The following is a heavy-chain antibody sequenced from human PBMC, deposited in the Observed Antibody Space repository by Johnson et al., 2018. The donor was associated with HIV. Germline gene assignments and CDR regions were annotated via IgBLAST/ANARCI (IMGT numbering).Heavy chain of an antibody. D-gene: IGHD3-22*01. Sequence: HVQLVESGEGVVQPGRSLRLSCAASGFTFSSYAMHWVRQAPGKGLEWVAVISYDGSNKYYADSVKGRFTISRDNAKKLLYLQMNSLRAEDTAVYYCARDSYDISGQQHDAFDIWGQGTM. CDR3: ARDSYDISGQQHDAFDI. J-gene: IGHJ3*02. V-gene: IGHV3-30*04. CDR2: ISYDGSNK. CDR1: GFTFSSYA.